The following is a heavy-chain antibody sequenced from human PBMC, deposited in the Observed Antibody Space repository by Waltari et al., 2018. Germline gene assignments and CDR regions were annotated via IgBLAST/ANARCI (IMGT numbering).Heavy chain of an antibody. D-gene: IGHD3-3*01. CDR2: IYHSGST. J-gene: IGHJ3*02. CDR3: ARLPLYDFWSGYPSPDDAFDI. V-gene: IGHV4-38-2*01. Sequence: QVQLQESGPGLVKPSETLSLTCAVSGYSISSGYYWGWIRQPPGKGLGWIGSIYHSGSTYYNPALKSRVTISVDTSKNQFSLKLGSVTAADTAVYYCARLPLYDFWSGYPSPDDAFDIWGQGTMVTVSS. CDR1: GYSISSGYY.